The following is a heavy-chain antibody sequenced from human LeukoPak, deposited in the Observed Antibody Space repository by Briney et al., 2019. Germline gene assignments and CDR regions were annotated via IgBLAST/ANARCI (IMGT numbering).Heavy chain of an antibody. V-gene: IGHV4-39*07. CDR3: ARDLVTVTKGFDI. D-gene: IGHD4-17*01. J-gene: IGHJ3*02. CDR1: GASVSSSSYF. CDR2: VYYNGAT. Sequence: SETLSLTCAVSGASVSSSSYFWGWIRQPPGEGPEWLGSVYYNGATYYNPSLKSRVTISLDTSKNQFSLKLRSVTAADTAVYYCARDLVTVTKGFDIWGQGTMVSVSS.